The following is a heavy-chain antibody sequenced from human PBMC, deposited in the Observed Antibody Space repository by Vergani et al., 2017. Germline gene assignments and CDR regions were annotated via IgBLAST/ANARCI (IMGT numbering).Heavy chain of an antibody. V-gene: IGHV4-59*01. J-gene: IGHJ4*02. Sequence: QVRLQESGPGLVKPSETLSLTCSVSGGSMSGYYWSWIRQPPGKELEWMGYVSFRGDTLYDPSVKVRMTISLNTSSNQFSLYLTSVTASDTAVYYCARSRIYSGAGSPDYWGQGTLVIVSS. D-gene: IGHD4/OR15-4a*01. CDR1: GGSMSGYY. CDR3: ARSRIYSGAGSPDY. CDR2: VSFRGDT.